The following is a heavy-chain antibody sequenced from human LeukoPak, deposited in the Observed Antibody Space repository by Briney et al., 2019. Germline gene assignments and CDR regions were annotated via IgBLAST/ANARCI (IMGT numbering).Heavy chain of an antibody. CDR1: GFTVSINY. V-gene: IGHV3-53*04. CDR2: IYSGGST. D-gene: IGHD6-19*01. Sequence: GGSLRLSCAASGFTVSINYMSCVRQAPGKGVEWVSVIYSGGSTYYADSVKGRFTISRHNSKNTLYLQMNSLRAEDTAVYYCARARSSGWYIFEFDPWGQGTLVTVSS. J-gene: IGHJ5*02. CDR3: ARARSSGWYIFEFDP.